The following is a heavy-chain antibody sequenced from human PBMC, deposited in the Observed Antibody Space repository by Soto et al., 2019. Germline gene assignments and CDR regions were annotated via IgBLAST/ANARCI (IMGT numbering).Heavy chain of an antibody. D-gene: IGHD3-22*01. CDR1: GGTFSSYA. CDR2: IIPIFGTA. CDR3: APTIPSYYDSSGQSACLDP. V-gene: IGHV1-69*13. Sequence: SVKVSCKASGGTFSSYAISWVRQAPGQGLEWMGGIIPIFGTANYAQKFQGRVTITADESTSTAYMELSSLRSEDTAVYYCAPTIPSYYDSSGQSACLDPWS. J-gene: IGHJ5*02.